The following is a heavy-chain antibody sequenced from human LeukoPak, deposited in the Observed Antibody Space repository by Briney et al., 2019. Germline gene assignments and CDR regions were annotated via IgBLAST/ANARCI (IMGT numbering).Heavy chain of an antibody. CDR1: GFTFSSYW. V-gene: IGHV3-53*04. D-gene: IGHD4-11*01. CDR2: IYSGGST. Sequence: GGSLRLSCAASGFTFSSYWMSWVRQAPGKGLEWVSVIYSGGSTYYADSVKGRFTISRHNSENTLYLQMNSLRAEDTAVYYCARGMTNPFDYWGQGTLVTVSS. CDR3: ARGMTNPFDY. J-gene: IGHJ4*02.